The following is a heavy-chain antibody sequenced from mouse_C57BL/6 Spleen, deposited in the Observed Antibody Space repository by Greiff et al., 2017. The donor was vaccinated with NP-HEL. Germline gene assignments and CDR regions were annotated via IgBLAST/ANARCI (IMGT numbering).Heavy chain of an antibody. Sequence: VQLQQSGAELVRPGASVTLSCKASGYTFTDYEMHWVKQTPVHGLEWIGAIDPETGGTAYNQKFKGKAILTADKSSSNAYMELRSLTSEDSAVYYCTRGGTTVVATFDYWGQGTTLTVSS. CDR1: GYTFTDYE. V-gene: IGHV1-15*01. CDR2: IDPETGGT. J-gene: IGHJ2*01. D-gene: IGHD1-1*01. CDR3: TRGGTTVVATFDY.